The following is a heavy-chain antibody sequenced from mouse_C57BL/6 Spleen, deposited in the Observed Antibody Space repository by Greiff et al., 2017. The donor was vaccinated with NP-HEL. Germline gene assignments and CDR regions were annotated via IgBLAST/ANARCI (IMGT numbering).Heavy chain of an antibody. J-gene: IGHJ2*01. Sequence: VQLQQSGAELVRPGASVKLSCKASGYTFTDYYINWVKQRPGQGLEWIARIYPGSGNTYYNEKFKGKATLTAEKSSSTAYMQLSSLTYEDSAVYVCARCDYGGPYYFDDWGQGTTLTVSS. D-gene: IGHD1-1*01. CDR2: IYPGSGNT. CDR1: GYTFTDYY. V-gene: IGHV1-76*01. CDR3: ARCDYGGPYYFDD.